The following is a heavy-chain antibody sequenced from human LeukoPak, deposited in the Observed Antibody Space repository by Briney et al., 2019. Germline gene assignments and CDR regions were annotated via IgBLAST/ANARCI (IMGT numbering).Heavy chain of an antibody. Sequence: PSETLSLTCTVSGGSISSGSYYWSWIRQPAGKGLEWIGRIYTSGSTNYNPSLKSRVTISVDTSKNQFSLKLSSVTAADTAVYYCARQNSGYSSGWYSASQSFAYWGQGTLVTVSS. J-gene: IGHJ4*02. CDR3: ARQNSGYSSGWYSASQSFAY. CDR1: GGSISSGSYY. CDR2: IYTSGST. V-gene: IGHV4-61*02. D-gene: IGHD6-19*01.